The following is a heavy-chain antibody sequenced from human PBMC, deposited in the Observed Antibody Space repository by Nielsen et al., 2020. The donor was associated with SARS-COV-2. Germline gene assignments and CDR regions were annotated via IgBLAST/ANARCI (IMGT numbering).Heavy chain of an antibody. CDR3: VGERVRLRGSAWDMYGLDV. CDR1: EFTFSTYD. D-gene: IGHD6-19*01. Sequence: GGSLRLSCAASEFTFSTYDMHWVRQVKGKGLEWVSVIGTLGDTHYRGSVKGRFTISRDNAKKSLYLQMDSLTIEDTAVYYCVGERVRLRGSAWDMYGLDVWGQGTTVTVSS. J-gene: IGHJ6*02. V-gene: IGHV3-13*01. CDR2: IGTLGDT.